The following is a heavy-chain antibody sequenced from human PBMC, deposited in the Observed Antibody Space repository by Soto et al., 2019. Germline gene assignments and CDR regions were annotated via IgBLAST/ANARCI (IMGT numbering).Heavy chain of an antibody. J-gene: IGHJ4*02. D-gene: IGHD2-2*01. CDR3: ARGGSGYCSSTSCLYYFDY. CDR1: GYTFNSYG. V-gene: IGHV1-18*01. CDR2: ISAYNGNT. Sequence: ASVKVSCKASGYTFNSYGISWVRQAPGQGLEWMGWISAYNGNTNYAQKLQGRVTMTTDTSTSTAYMELRSLRSDDTAVYYCARGGSGYCSSTSCLYYFDYWGQGTLVTVSS.